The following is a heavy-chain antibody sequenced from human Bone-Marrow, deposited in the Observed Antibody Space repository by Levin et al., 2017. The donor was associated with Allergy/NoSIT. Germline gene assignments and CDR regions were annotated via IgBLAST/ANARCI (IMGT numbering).Heavy chain of an antibody. D-gene: IGHD6-19*01. Sequence: SLKISCAASGLTFDDYAMHWVRQVPGKGLEWVSGISWNSNSIYYADSVKGRFTISRDNAKNSLLLQMNSLRADDTALYYCTKARGGTVAGGMDHVDYWGQGTLVTVSS. V-gene: IGHV3-9*01. CDR1: GLTFDDYA. J-gene: IGHJ4*02. CDR3: TKARGGTVAGGMDHVDY. CDR2: ISWNSNSI.